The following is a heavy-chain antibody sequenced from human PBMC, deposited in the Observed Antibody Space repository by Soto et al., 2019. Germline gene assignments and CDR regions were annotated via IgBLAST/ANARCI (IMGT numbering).Heavy chain of an antibody. Sequence: ASVKVSCKASGYTFTSYGISWVRQAPGQGLEWMGWISAYNGNTNYAQKLQGRVTMTTDTSTSTAYMELRSLRSDDTAVYYCARDVRFLEWLSYYYYGMDVWGQGTTVTVS. CDR3: ARDVRFLEWLSYYYYGMDV. V-gene: IGHV1-18*01. D-gene: IGHD3-3*01. CDR2: ISAYNGNT. CDR1: GYTFTSYG. J-gene: IGHJ6*02.